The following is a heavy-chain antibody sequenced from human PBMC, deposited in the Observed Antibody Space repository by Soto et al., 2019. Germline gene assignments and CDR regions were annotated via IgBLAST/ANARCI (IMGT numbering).Heavy chain of an antibody. CDR2: IYYSGST. CDR3: ARGTGYSSGWYGYYFDY. V-gene: IGHV4-31*03. CDR1: GGSISSGGYY. Sequence: SETLSLTCTVSGGSISSGGYYWSWIRQHPGKGLEWIGYIYYSGSTYYNPSLKSRVTISVDTSKNQFSLKLSSVTAADTAVYYCARGTGYSSGWYGYYFDYWGQGTLVTVSS. D-gene: IGHD6-19*01. J-gene: IGHJ4*02.